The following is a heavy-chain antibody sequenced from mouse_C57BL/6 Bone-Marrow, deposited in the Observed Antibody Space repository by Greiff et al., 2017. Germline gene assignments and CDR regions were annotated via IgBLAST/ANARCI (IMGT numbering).Heavy chain of an antibody. CDR3: ARRFYDGYYDYLDY. Sequence: EVKLVESGGDLVKPGGSLTLSCAASGFPFSSYGMSWFRQTPDKRLEWVATISSGGSYTYYPDSVKGRFTISRDNAKNTLYLQMSSLKSEDTAMYYCARRFYDGYYDYLDYWGQGTTLTVSS. V-gene: IGHV5-6*02. D-gene: IGHD2-3*01. J-gene: IGHJ2*01. CDR1: GFPFSSYG. CDR2: ISSGGSYT.